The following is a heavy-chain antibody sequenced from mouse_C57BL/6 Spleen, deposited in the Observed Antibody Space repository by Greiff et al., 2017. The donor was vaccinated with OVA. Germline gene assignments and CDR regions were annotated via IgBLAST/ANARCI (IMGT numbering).Heavy chain of an antibody. J-gene: IGHJ4*01. D-gene: IGHD1-3*01. CDR2: IHPNSGST. V-gene: IGHV1-64*01. CDR3: AREKGKGYYYAMDY. CDR1: GYTFTSYW. Sequence: QVQLQQPGAELVKPGASVKLSCKASGYTFTSYWMHWVKQRPGQGLEWIGMIHPNSGSTNYNEKFKSKATLTVDKSSSTAYMQLSSLTSEDSAVYYCAREKGKGYYYAMDYWGQGTSVTVSS.